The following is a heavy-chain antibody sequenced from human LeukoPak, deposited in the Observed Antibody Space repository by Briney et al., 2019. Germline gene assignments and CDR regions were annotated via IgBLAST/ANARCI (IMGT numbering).Heavy chain of an antibody. Sequence: NPGGTLRLSCAASGFTFRNYHMRWIRQAPGKGLEWLSYITSSGDTTYYAASKKGRFTIPKANAKNSLYLQINSLRVEDTAVYYCARNAPFRNDSWPLFDYWGQGTLVTVSS. V-gene: IGHV3-11*01. D-gene: IGHD1-1*01. J-gene: IGHJ4*02. CDR3: ARNAPFRNDSWPLFDY. CDR1: GFTFRNYH. CDR2: ITSSGDTT.